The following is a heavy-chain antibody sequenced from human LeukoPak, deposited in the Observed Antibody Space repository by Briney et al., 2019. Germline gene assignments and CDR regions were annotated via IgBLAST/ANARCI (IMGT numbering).Heavy chain of an antibody. CDR1: GFSFTTYW. V-gene: IGHV3-21*01. CDR2: ISGTSTYI. D-gene: IGHD5-12*01. J-gene: IGHJ5*02. Sequence: PGGSLRLSCAASGFSFTTYWMSWVRQAPGKGLDWVSSISGTSTYIDYADSVKGRFTISRDNAKNSVYLQMNSLRPEDTAVYYCSRDRLGGLDLWGQGTLVTVSS. CDR3: SRDRLGGLDL.